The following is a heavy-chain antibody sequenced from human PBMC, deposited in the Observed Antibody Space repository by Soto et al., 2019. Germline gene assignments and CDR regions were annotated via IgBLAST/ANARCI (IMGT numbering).Heavy chain of an antibody. CDR3: VAYSANHNWFGR. Sequence: KPSETLSLTCAVSGSSVSGDFYWAWIRQPPGKGLEWIGSVYPSGNTYYLPSLRGRISLSIDTSKNQISLTLTSVTAADTALFYCVAYSANHNWFGRWGQGTLVTVSS. J-gene: IGHJ5*02. D-gene: IGHD6-13*01. V-gene: IGHV4-38-2*01. CDR1: GSSVSGDFY. CDR2: VYPSGNT.